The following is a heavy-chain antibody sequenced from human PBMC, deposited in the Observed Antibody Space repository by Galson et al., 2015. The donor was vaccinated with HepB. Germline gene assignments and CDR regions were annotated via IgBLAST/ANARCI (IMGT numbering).Heavy chain of an antibody. Sequence: SVKVSCKASGGTFSSYAINWVRQAPGQGPEWMGGIIPFFGTTNYAQKFQGRVTISADVSTSTAYMELSSLGSEDTAVYYCASQYYFDSSGYLTLDYSDYWGQGTLVTVSS. CDR2: IIPFFGTT. D-gene: IGHD3-22*01. CDR3: ASQYYFDSSGYLTLDYSDY. CDR1: GGTFSSYA. V-gene: IGHV1-69*13. J-gene: IGHJ4*02.